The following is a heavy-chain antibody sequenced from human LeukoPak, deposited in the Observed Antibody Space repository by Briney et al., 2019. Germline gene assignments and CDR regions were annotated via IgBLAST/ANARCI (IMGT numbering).Heavy chain of an antibody. CDR2: IYHAGST. CDR1: GGSISSGGFY. J-gene: IGHJ6*03. D-gene: IGHD6-6*01. CDR3: ARLSIAARLKDHAGYYYYMDV. V-gene: IGHV4-30-2*06. Sequence: SETLSLTCTVSGGSISSGGFYWGWIRQSPGKGLEWIGYIYHAGSTYYNPSLKSRVTISVDRPENQFSLKLSSVTAADTAVYYCARLSIAARLKDHAGYYYYMDVWGKGTTVTVSS.